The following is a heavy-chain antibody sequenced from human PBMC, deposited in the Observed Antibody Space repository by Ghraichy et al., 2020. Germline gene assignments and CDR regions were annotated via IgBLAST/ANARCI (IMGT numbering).Heavy chain of an antibody. V-gene: IGHV4-34*01. J-gene: IGHJ3*02. CDR3: ARREWRQLVGPRRYAFDI. Sequence: SETLSLTCAVYGGSFSGYYWSWIRQPPGKGLEWIGEINHSGSTNYNPSLKSRVTISVDTSKNQFSLKLSSVTAADTAVYYCARREWRQLVGPRRYAFDIWGQGTMVTVSS. CDR1: GGSFSGYY. CDR2: INHSGST. D-gene: IGHD6-6*01.